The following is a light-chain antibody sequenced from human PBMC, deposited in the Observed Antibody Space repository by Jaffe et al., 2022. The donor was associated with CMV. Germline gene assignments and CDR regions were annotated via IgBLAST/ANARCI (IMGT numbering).Light chain of an antibody. CDR1: QSISAY. CDR2: AAS. J-gene: IGKJ4*01. V-gene: IGKV1-39*01. CDR3: QQSYNIPRA. Sequence: DIQMTQSPSSLSAYVGERVTITCRASQSISAYLNWYQQKPGQAPKVLIYAASNLHSGVPSRFSGSGSGTNFTLTISSLQPEDFATYYCQQSYNIPRAFGGGTKVEVK.